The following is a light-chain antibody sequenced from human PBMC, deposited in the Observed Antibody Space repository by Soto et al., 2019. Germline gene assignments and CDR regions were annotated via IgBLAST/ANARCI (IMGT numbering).Light chain of an antibody. CDR1: QSISSSY. V-gene: IGKV3-20*01. Sequence: EIVLTQSPGTLSLSPGERATLSCRASQSISSSYLAWYQQKPGQAPRLLIYAASSRATGIPDRFSGSGSGTDSTLTISRLEPEDFAVYYCQQYGSSSYTLGQGTQLEI. J-gene: IGKJ2*01. CDR3: QQYGSSSYT. CDR2: AAS.